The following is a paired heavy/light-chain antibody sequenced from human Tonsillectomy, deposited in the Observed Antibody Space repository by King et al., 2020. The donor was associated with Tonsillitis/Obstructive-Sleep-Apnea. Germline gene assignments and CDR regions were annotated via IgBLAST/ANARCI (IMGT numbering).Light chain of an antibody. CDR1: QSVNNSY. J-gene: IGKJ4*01. V-gene: IGKV3-20*01. Sequence: EIVLTQSPGTLSLSPGERATLSCRASQSVNNSYLAWYQQKPGQAPRLLIYGASSRATGIPDRFSGSGSGTDFTLTISRLEPEDFAVYYCQQKGSSRLTFGGGTKVEIK. CDR2: GAS. CDR3: QQKGSSRLT.
Heavy chain of an antibody. CDR1: GFTFSSYS. CDR3: ARGNAYSYGYTHWFDY. J-gene: IGHJ4*02. V-gene: IGHV3-21*01. CDR2: ISTTSSYI. D-gene: IGHD5-18*01. Sequence: EVQLVESGGGLVKPGGSLRLSCAASGFTFSSYSMNWVRQAPGKGLEWVSSISTTSSYIYYADSVKGRFTVSRDNTKNSLYLQMNSLRAEDTAVYYCARGNAYSYGYTHWFDYWGQGTLVTVSS.